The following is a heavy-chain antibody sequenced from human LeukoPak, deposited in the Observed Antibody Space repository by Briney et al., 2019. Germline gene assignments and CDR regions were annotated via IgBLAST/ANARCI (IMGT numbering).Heavy chain of an antibody. CDR2: VNPDGSAK. V-gene: IGHV3-7*01. CDR3: ATYTHWVAGDV. D-gene: IGHD3-16*01. J-gene: IGHJ6*02. Sequence: GGSLRLSCAASGFTFSDSWMSWVRQAPGKGLEWVANVNPDGSAKVYVDSVKGRFTISRDNAGNSLYLQMSSLRAEDTAVYYCATYTHWVAGDVWGQGTTVTVSS. CDR1: GFTFSDSW.